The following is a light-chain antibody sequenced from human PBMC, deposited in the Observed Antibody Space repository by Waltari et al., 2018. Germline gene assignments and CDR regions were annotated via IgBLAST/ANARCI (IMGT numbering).Light chain of an antibody. Sequence: EIVLTQSPGTLSLSPGERATLSCRASQSISRYFAWYQQKPCQAPRLLIYAASSMPTGIPDRFSGSGSGTDFSLTISRLEPEDFAVYYCQNHERLPAMFGQGTKVEIK. V-gene: IGKV3-20*01. CDR1: QSISRY. CDR3: QNHERLPAM. J-gene: IGKJ1*01. CDR2: AAS.